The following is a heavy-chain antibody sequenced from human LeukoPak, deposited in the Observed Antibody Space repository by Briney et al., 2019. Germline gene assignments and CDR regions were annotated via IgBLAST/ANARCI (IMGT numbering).Heavy chain of an antibody. D-gene: IGHD4-23*01. J-gene: IGHJ4*02. Sequence: SETLSLTCTVSGGSLSSYYWSWIRQPPGKGLERIAYIYYSGKTNYNPSLKSRVTISVDTSKNQFSLKLSSVTAADTALYYCARHGGYSGNPMPFDSWGQGTLVTVSS. CDR2: IYYSGKT. CDR3: ARHGGYSGNPMPFDS. CDR1: GGSLSSYY. V-gene: IGHV4-59*08.